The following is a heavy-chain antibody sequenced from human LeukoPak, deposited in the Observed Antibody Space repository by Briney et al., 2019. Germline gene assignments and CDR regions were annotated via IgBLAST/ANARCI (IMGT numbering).Heavy chain of an antibody. D-gene: IGHD3-22*01. CDR2: IYYSGNT. J-gene: IGHJ4*02. CDR3: ARAPGSAYSSYYFDY. CDR1: GGSISSYY. V-gene: IGHV4-59*01. Sequence: SETLSLTHTVSGGSISSYYWSWIRQSPGKGLECIGYIYYSGNTNYTPSLRSRVTISLDTSKSQFSLKLSSVTAADTAVYYCARAPGSAYSSYYFDYWGQGTLVTVSS.